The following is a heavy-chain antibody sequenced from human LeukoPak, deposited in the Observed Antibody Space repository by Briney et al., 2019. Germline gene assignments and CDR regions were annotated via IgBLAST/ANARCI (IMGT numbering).Heavy chain of an antibody. CDR2: IKQDGSEK. CDR1: GFTFSSYW. Sequence: GGSLRLSCAASGFTFSSYWMSWVRQAPGKGLERVANIKQDGSEKYYVDSVKGRFTISRDNAKNSLYLQMNSLRAEDTAVYYCARDSSGWYSDYWGQGTLVTVSS. D-gene: IGHD6-19*01. V-gene: IGHV3-7*01. J-gene: IGHJ4*02. CDR3: ARDSSGWYSDY.